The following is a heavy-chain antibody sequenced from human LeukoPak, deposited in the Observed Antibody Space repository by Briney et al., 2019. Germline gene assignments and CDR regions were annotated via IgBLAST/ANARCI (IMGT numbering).Heavy chain of an antibody. Sequence: GGSLRLSCAASGFTFSDYYMSWIRQAPGKGLEWVSYISSSGSTIYYADSVKGRFTISRDSAKNSLYLQMNSLRAEDTAVYYCAKDGGDIVVVPAAFNWGQGTLVTVSS. CDR3: AKDGGDIVVVPAAFN. J-gene: IGHJ4*02. V-gene: IGHV3-11*01. D-gene: IGHD2-2*01. CDR2: ISSSGSTI. CDR1: GFTFSDYY.